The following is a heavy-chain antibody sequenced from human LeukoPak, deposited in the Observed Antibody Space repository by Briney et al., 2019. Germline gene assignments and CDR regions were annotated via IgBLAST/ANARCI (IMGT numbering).Heavy chain of an antibody. CDR2: FDPEDGET. J-gene: IGHJ4*02. CDR3: ATTRYYYGSGAPEPAFDY. V-gene: IGHV1-24*01. Sequence: GASVKVSCKVSGYTLTELSMHLVRQAPGKGLEWMGGFDPEDGETIYAQKFQGRVTMTEDTSTDTAYMELSSLRSEDTAVYYCATTRYYYGSGAPEPAFDYWGQGTLVTVSS. CDR1: GYTLTELS. D-gene: IGHD3-10*01.